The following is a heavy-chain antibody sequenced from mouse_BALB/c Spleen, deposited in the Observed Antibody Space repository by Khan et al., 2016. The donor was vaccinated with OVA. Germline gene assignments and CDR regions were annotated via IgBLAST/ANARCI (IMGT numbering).Heavy chain of an antibody. D-gene: IGHD3-3*01. Sequence: EVQLQESGPELMKPGASVNISCKASGYSFTSYYIHWVKQSHGKSLEWIGYIDPFNGGTDYNQKFKGKVTLTVDKSSNTAYMHLSILTSEDSAVYYCARGTFDYWGQGTLVTVSA. CDR1: GYSFTSYY. CDR3: ARGTFDY. CDR2: IDPFNGGT. V-gene: IGHV1S135*01. J-gene: IGHJ3*01.